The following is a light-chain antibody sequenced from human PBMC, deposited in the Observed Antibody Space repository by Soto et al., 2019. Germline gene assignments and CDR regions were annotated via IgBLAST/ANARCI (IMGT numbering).Light chain of an antibody. Sequence: NFMLTQPHSGAESPGKTLSISCTRSSGSIANNYVQWYQQRPGSAPTTVIYENNQRLSGVPDRFSGSTDGSSNSASLTISGLQTEDEADYYCQSYDSDFVVFGGGTKVTVL. V-gene: IGLV6-57*04. J-gene: IGLJ2*01. CDR3: QSYDSDFVV. CDR1: SGSIANNY. CDR2: ENN.